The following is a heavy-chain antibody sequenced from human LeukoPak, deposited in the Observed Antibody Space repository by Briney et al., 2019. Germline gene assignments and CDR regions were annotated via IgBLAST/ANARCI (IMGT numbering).Heavy chain of an antibody. J-gene: IGHJ4*02. CDR3: AKVPEISGYSYGLSYFDY. CDR1: GFTFSSYA. Sequence: GGSLRLSCAASGFTFSSYAMHWVRQAPGKGLEWVSAISGSGGSTYYADSVKGRFTISRDNSKNTLYLQMNSLRAEDTAVYYCAKVPEISGYSYGLSYFDYWGQGTLVTVSS. D-gene: IGHD5-18*01. V-gene: IGHV3-23*01. CDR2: ISGSGGST.